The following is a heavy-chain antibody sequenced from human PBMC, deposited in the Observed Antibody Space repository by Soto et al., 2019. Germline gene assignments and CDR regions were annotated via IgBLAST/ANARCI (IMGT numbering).Heavy chain of an antibody. D-gene: IGHD3-16*01. V-gene: IGHV2-5*02. CDR1: GFSLSTSGVG. J-gene: IGHJ5*02. CDR2: IYWDDDK. CDR3: AHRLGMGWFDP. Sequence: QITLKESGPTLVKPTQTLTLTCTFSGFSLSTSGVGVGWIRQPPGKALEWLALIYWDDDKRYSPSLKSRLTTTKDTSKNQAILTMTNMDPVDTATYYCAHRLGMGWFDPWGQGTLVTVSS.